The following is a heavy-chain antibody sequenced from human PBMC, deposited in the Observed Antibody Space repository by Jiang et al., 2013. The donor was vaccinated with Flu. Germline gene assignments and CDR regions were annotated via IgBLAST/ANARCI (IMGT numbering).Heavy chain of an antibody. CDR3: ASQLAEYSSPGFDY. V-gene: IGHV1-8*01. CDR1: GYTFTSYD. CDR2: MNPNSGNT. Sequence: KASGYTFTSYDINWVRQATGQGLEWMGWMNPNSGNTGYAQKFQGRVTMTRNTSISTAYMELSSLRSEDTAVYYCASQLAEYSSPGFDYWGQGTLVTVSS. D-gene: IGHD6-6*01. J-gene: IGHJ4*02.